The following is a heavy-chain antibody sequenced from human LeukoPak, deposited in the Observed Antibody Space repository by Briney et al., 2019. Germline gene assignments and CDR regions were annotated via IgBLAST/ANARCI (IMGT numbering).Heavy chain of an antibody. J-gene: IGHJ1*01. Sequence: VASVNVSCKASGYTFTSYYMHWERQAPGQGLEWMGGIIPIFGTAKYAQKFQGRVTITADESTSTAYMELSSLRSEDTAVYYCARDSSEFRSLIPHWGQGTLVTVSS. CDR1: GYTFTSYY. D-gene: IGHD2-21*01. V-gene: IGHV1-69*13. CDR3: ARDSSEFRSLIPH. CDR2: IIPIFGTA.